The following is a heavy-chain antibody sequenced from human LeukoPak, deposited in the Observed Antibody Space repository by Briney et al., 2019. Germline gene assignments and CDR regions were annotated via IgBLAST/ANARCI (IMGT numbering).Heavy chain of an antibody. Sequence: GGSLRLSCAASGFSVTSNHMNWVRQAPGKGLEWVSVIYSADSAYYADSVRGRFTISRDNSKNTLYLQMNSLRADDTAVYYCAREVGGGATNYFDYWGQGTLVTVSS. CDR2: IYSADSA. CDR1: GFSVTSNH. V-gene: IGHV3-53*01. D-gene: IGHD1-26*01. CDR3: AREVGGGATNYFDY. J-gene: IGHJ4*02.